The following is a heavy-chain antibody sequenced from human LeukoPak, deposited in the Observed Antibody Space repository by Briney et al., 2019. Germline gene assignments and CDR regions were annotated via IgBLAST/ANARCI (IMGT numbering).Heavy chain of an antibody. CDR1: GFTFSGSA. J-gene: IGHJ4*02. D-gene: IGHD2-2*01. CDR2: IRSKANSYAT. V-gene: IGHV3-73*01. Sequence: GGSLRLSCAASGFTFSGSAMHWVRQASGKGLEWVGRIRSKANSYATAYAASVKGRFTISRDDSKNTAYLQMNSLKTEDTAVYYCARGGSRSFYYFDYWGQGTLVTVSS. CDR3: ARGGSRSFYYFDY.